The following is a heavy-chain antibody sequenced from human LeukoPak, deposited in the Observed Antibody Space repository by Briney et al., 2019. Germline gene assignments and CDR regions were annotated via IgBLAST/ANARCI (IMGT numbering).Heavy chain of an antibody. J-gene: IGHJ4*02. CDR3: ERRRNSCWYWDY. D-gene: IGHD6-19*01. Sequence: WGSLRRYCSASGFTFSSYSMNWLAQGPGQGLEGVSSISISSNALYYQGTVTGSFTISRDTSKNALYLQMNSLRAEDTAVYYCERRRNSCWYWDYGGQGKLVPVSS. CDR2: ISISSNAL. V-gene: IGHV3-21*04. CDR1: GFTFSSYS.